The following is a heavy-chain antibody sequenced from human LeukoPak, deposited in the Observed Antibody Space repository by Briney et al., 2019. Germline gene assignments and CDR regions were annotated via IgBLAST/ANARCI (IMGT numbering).Heavy chain of an antibody. V-gene: IGHV3-30*02. Sequence: PGGSLRLSCAASGFTFSSYGMHWVRQAPGKGLDWVAFIHHDGSNKYYADFVRGRFTISRDNSKSTLYLQMNSLRAEDTAVYYCARDFYGSGSSFDYWGQGTLVTVSS. CDR2: IHHDGSNK. D-gene: IGHD3-10*01. J-gene: IGHJ4*02. CDR3: ARDFYGSGSSFDY. CDR1: GFTFSSYG.